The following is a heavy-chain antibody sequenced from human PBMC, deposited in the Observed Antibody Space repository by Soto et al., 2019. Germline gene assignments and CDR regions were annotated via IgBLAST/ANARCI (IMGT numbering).Heavy chain of an antibody. J-gene: IGHJ4*02. V-gene: IGHV3-30*18. D-gene: IGHD1-26*01. Sequence: QVQLVESGGGVVQPGRSLRLSCAASGFTFSSYGMHWVRQAPGKGLEWVAIISYDGSNTYYADSVKGRFTISRDNSKNTLYLQMNMLRAEDTSVYYCAKEGGLSGSYYISSSYYFDYWGQGTLVTVSS. CDR1: GFTFSSYG. CDR2: ISYDGSNT. CDR3: AKEGGLSGSYYISSSYYFDY.